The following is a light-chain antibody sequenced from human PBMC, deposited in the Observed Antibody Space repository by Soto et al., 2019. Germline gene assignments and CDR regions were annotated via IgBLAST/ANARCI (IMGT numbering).Light chain of an antibody. Sequence: DIQMTQSPTTLSASVGDRVTITCRASQSISSWLAWYQQKPGKAPKLLIYKASSLESGVPSRFSGSGSGTEFTLTISSLQPDDFATYYCQQYNTYPYTFGQGTKLEIK. CDR2: KAS. V-gene: IGKV1-5*03. J-gene: IGKJ2*01. CDR3: QQYNTYPYT. CDR1: QSISSW.